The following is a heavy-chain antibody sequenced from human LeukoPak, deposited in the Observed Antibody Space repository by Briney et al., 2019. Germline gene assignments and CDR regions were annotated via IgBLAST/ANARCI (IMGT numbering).Heavy chain of an antibody. CDR3: ARVTYGSGTYGAFDY. Sequence: YPGGSLRLSCIASGFTFGDYAMTWVRQAPGKGLEWVSTISGSGDNTYYADSVKGRFTISRDNSKNTLYLQMNSLRAEDTAVYYCARVTYGSGTYGAFDYWGQGTLVTVSS. J-gene: IGHJ4*02. CDR2: ISGSGDNT. D-gene: IGHD3-10*01. V-gene: IGHV3-23*01. CDR1: GFTFGDYA.